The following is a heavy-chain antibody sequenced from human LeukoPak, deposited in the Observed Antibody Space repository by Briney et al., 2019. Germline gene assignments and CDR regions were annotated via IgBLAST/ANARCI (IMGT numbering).Heavy chain of an antibody. CDR3: ARDSSSKNFDY. J-gene: IGHJ4*02. CDR2: IIPIFGTA. D-gene: IGHD6-6*01. CDR1: GGTFSSYA. Sequence: SVKVSCKASGGTFSSYAISWVRHAPGQGLEWMGGIIPIFGTANYAQKFQGRVTITADESTSTAYMELSRLRSEDTAVYYCARDSSSKNFDYWGQGTLVTVSS. V-gene: IGHV1-69*01.